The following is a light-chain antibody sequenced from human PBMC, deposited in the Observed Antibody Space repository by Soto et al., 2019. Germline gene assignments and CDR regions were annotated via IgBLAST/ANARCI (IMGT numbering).Light chain of an antibody. CDR2: TAS. CDR3: QQSYSIAIT. J-gene: IGKJ5*01. CDR1: KNIDNY. V-gene: IGKV1-39*01. Sequence: DIQMTQSPSSLSASVGDRVTITCRASKNIDNYLNWYQQKPGKAPKVLISTASTLQSGVPSRFSGSGSGTDFTLTISSLQPEDFATYYCQQSYSIAITFGQGTRLEIK.